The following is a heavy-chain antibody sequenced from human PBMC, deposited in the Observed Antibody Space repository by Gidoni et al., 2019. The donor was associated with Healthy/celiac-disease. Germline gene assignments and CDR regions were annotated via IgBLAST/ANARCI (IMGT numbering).Heavy chain of an antibody. CDR3: AKDTRATVAGISYFDY. V-gene: IGHV3-9*01. J-gene: IGHJ4*02. Sequence: EVQLVESGGGLVQPGRSLSLSCAASGFTFDDYAMHWVRQAPGKGLEWVSGISWNSGSIGYADSVKGRFTISRDNAKNSLYLQMNSLRAEDTALYYCAKDTRATVAGISYFDYWGQGTLVTVSS. CDR2: ISWNSGSI. D-gene: IGHD6-19*01. CDR1: GFTFDDYA.